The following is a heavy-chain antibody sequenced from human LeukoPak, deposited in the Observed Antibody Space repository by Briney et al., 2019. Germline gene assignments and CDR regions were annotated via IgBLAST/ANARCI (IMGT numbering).Heavy chain of an antibody. CDR2: VSNRGGTT. Sequence: GGTLRLSCAASGFTFSSYAMSWVRQAPGKGLEWVSAVSNRGGTTYYADSVKGRFTISRDNSKNTLYLQMNSLRAEDTAVYYCAKDRDPYDYGSGSYYNGVFDYWGQGTLVTVSS. V-gene: IGHV3-23*01. CDR1: GFTFSSYA. CDR3: AKDRDPYDYGSGSYYNGVFDY. J-gene: IGHJ4*02. D-gene: IGHD3-10*01.